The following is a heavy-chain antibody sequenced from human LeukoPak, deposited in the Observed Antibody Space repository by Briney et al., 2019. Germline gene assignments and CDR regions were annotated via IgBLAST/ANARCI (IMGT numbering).Heavy chain of an antibody. Sequence: PGGSLRLSCADSGFNFNSYAMSWVRQAPGKGLEWVSGISGDGAGTYYADSVKGRFTISRDNSKNTLYLQMNSLRAEDTAVYYCAKGQGGDFWSGSAYFDWGQGSLVTVSS. V-gene: IGHV3-23*01. CDR1: GFNFNSYA. CDR2: ISGDGAGT. J-gene: IGHJ4*02. CDR3: AKGQGGDFWSGSAYFD. D-gene: IGHD3-3*01.